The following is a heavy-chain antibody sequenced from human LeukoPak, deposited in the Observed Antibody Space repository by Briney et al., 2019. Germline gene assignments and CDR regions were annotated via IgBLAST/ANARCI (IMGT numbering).Heavy chain of an antibody. D-gene: IGHD3-22*01. Sequence: SETLSLTCTVSGGSISSHYWSWIRRPPGKGLEWIGYIYYSGSTNYNPSLKSRVTISVDTSKNQFSLKLSSVTAADTAVYYCARGEYYDSSGYQDYWGQGTLVTVSS. V-gene: IGHV4-59*11. CDR3: ARGEYYDSSGYQDY. CDR2: IYYSGST. CDR1: GGSISSHY. J-gene: IGHJ4*02.